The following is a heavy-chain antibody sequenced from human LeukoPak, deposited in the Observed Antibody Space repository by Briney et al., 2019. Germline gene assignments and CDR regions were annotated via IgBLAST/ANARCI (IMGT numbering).Heavy chain of an antibody. CDR2: IRYDGSNK. D-gene: IGHD2-15*01. V-gene: IGHV3-30*02. CDR1: GFTFSSYG. Sequence: GGSLRLSCAASGFTFSSYGMHWVRQAPGKGLEWVAFIRYDGSNKYYADSVKGRFTISRDNSKNTLYLQMNSLRAEDTAVYYCANWRAGYCSGGSCFHYYYYYYMDVWGKGATVTVSS. J-gene: IGHJ6*03. CDR3: ANWRAGYCSGGSCFHYYYYYYMDV.